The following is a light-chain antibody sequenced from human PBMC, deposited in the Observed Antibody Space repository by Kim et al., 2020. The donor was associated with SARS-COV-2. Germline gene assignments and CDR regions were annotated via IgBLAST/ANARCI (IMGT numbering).Light chain of an antibody. CDR3: QQDNSYPYT. Sequence: DIQMTQSPSTLSASVGDRVTITCRASQSISSWLAWYQQKPGKAPNLLIYKASSLESGVPSRFSGSVSGTEFTLTISSLQPADFATYYCQQDNSYPYTFGQGTKLEI. V-gene: IGKV1-5*03. CDR2: KAS. J-gene: IGKJ2*01. CDR1: QSISSW.